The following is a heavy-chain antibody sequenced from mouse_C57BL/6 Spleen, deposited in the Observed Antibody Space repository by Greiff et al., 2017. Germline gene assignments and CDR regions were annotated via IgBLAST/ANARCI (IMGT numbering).Heavy chain of an antibody. Sequence: QVQLQQPGAELVKPGASVKLSCKASGYTFTSYWMHWVKQRPGQGLEWIGMIHPNSGSTNYNEKFKSKATLTVDKSSSPAYMQLSSLTSEDSAVYYGAKSGGIYPYAKDYWGQGTSVTVSS. J-gene: IGHJ4*01. V-gene: IGHV1-64*01. CDR1: GYTFTSYW. CDR2: IHPNSGST. D-gene: IGHD1-1*02. CDR3: AKSGGIYPYAKDY.